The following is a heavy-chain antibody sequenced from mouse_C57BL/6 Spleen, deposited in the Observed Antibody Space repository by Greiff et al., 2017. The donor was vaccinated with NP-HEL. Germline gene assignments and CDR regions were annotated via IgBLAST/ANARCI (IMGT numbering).Heavy chain of an antibody. CDR1: GFTFSDYG. V-gene: IGHV5-17*01. J-gene: IGHJ2*02. D-gene: IGHD1-2*01. Sequence: EVKLQESGGGLVKPGGSLKLSCAASGFTFSDYGMHWVRQAPEKGLEWVGYISTGSSTVYYADKLKGRVTITGDNAKNTLFLQMTSLTSEDTAMYYCARHYGFYFDYWGQGTSLTVSS. CDR3: ARHYGFYFDY. CDR2: ISTGSSTV.